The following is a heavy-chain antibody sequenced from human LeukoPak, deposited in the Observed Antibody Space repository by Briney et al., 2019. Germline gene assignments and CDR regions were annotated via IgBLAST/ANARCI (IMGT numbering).Heavy chain of an antibody. CDR2: ISAYNGNT. J-gene: IGHJ6*02. V-gene: IGHV1-18*01. D-gene: IGHD4-23*01. Sequence: ASVKVSCKASGYTFTSYGISWVRQAPGQGLEWMGWISAYNGNTNYAQKLQGRVTMTTDTSTSTAYMELRSLRSDDTAVYYCARDSTVVSNHYHYYGMDVWGQGTTVTVSS. CDR1: GYTFTSYG. CDR3: ARDSTVVSNHYHYYGMDV.